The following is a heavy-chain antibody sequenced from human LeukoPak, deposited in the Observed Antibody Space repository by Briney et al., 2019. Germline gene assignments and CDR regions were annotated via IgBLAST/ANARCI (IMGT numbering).Heavy chain of an antibody. Sequence: GGSLRLSCAASGFTFSDYYMSWIRQAPGKGLERVSYISSSGSTIYYADSVKGRFTISRDNAKNSLYLQMNSLRAEDTAVYYCARSKYTWIQLWDNWGQGTLITVSS. V-gene: IGHV3-11*01. D-gene: IGHD5-18*01. J-gene: IGHJ4*02. CDR2: ISSSGSTI. CDR3: ARSKYTWIQLWDN. CDR1: GFTFSDYY.